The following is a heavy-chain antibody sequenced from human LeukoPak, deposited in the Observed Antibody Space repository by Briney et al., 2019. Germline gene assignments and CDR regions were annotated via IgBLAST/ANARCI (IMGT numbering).Heavy chain of an antibody. D-gene: IGHD2-2*01. V-gene: IGHV4-34*01. Sequence: PSETLSLTCAVYGDSFSGHYWSWIRQPPGKGLEWIGEITDGGRTSYSPSLKSRATISIVPSQSQFSLQLDSVTAADTAIYYCVRRTRAAMPNALDLISDFWGQGTLVTVSS. J-gene: IGHJ4*02. CDR3: VRRTRAAMPNALDLISDF. CDR2: ITDGGRT. CDR1: GDSFSGHY.